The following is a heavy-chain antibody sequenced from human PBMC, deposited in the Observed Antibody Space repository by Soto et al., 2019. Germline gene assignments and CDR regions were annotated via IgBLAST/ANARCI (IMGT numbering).Heavy chain of an antibody. CDR1: GFSLSTSGMC. CDR2: IDWDDDK. Sequence: GPTRVNPTQTLTVTCTFSGFSLSTSGMCVSWIRQPPGKALEWLALIDWDDDKYYSTSLKTRLTISKDTSKNQVFLTMTNMDPVDTATYYCARMGLRHYYYGMDVWGQGTTVTVSS. V-gene: IGHV2-70*01. J-gene: IGHJ6*02. D-gene: IGHD5-12*01. CDR3: ARMGLRHYYYGMDV.